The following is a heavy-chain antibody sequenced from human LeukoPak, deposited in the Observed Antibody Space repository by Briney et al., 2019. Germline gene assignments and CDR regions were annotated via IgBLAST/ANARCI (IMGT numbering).Heavy chain of an antibody. Sequence: PSETLSLTCTVSGGSISSYYWSWIRQPPVKGLEWIGYIYYSGSTNYNPSLKSRVTIAVDTSKNQFSLKLSSVTAADTAVYYCARDVGSAAAVNDAFDIWGQGTMVTVSS. J-gene: IGHJ3*02. CDR2: IYYSGST. CDR1: GGSISSYY. D-gene: IGHD6-13*01. CDR3: ARDVGSAAAVNDAFDI. V-gene: IGHV4-59*01.